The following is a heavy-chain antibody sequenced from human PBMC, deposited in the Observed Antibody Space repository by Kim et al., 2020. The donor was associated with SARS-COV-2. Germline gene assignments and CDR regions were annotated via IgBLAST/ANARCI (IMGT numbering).Heavy chain of an antibody. D-gene: IGHD6-13*01. V-gene: IGHV4-39*01. Sequence: PSLKSRVTISVDTAKNQFSLKLSSVTAADTAVYYCASVYSSSWYSALFDYWGQGTLVTVSS. J-gene: IGHJ4*02. CDR3: ASVYSSSWYSALFDY.